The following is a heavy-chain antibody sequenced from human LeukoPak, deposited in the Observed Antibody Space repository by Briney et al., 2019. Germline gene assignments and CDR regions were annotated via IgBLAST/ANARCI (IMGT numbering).Heavy chain of an antibody. CDR2: IRSKASGETT. CDR1: GFAFPDYS. D-gene: IGHD1-1*01. Sequence: PGRSLRLSCTTSGFAFPDYSMTWVRQAPGKGLEWVGFIRSKASGETTGYAASVKGRFTISRDDSKSIAYLQMDTLKTEDTAVYYCTRDGSYYFYYYMDVWGKGTTVTVSS. V-gene: IGHV3-49*04. J-gene: IGHJ6*03. CDR3: TRDGSYYFYYYMDV.